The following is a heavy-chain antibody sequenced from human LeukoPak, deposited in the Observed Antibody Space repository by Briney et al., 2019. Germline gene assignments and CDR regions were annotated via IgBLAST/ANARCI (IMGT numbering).Heavy chain of an antibody. CDR3: TRRPKQPGFWSGYVDY. D-gene: IGHD3-3*01. CDR2: IFFSGNT. V-gene: IGHV4-39*01. J-gene: IGHJ4*02. CDR1: GGSISSGGHN. Sequence: SETLSLTCTVSGGSISSGGHNWDWIRQPPGKGLEYIGSIFFSGNTYYNPSLNSRVTISVDRSKNQFSLKLSSVTAADTAVYYCTRRPKQPGFWSGYVDYRGQGTLVTVSS.